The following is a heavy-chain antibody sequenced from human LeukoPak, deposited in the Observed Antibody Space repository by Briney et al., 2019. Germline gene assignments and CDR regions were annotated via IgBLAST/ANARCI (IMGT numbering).Heavy chain of an antibody. J-gene: IGHJ4*02. CDR3: ASFGIAATY. D-gene: IGHD6-25*01. CDR1: GGSISSHY. CDR2: IYYSGST. Sequence: SETLSLTCTVSGGSISSHYWSWIRQPPGKGLEWIGYIYYSGSTNYNPSLKSRVTISVDTSKNQFSLKLSSVTAADTAVYYCASFGIAATYWGQGTLVTVSS. V-gene: IGHV4-59*11.